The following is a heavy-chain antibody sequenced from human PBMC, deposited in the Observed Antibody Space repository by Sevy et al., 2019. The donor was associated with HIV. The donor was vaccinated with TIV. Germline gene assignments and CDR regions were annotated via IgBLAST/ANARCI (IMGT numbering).Heavy chain of an antibody. CDR1: VFTFSDYY. CDR3: AREYDYSHYAFDY. Sequence: GGSLRLSCAASVFTFSDYYMTWIRQAPGKGLEWVAYITSSGDTIYYADSVKGRFTISRDNAKNSLYLQMNNLRAEDTAVYYCAREYDYSHYAFDYWGQGTLVTVSS. V-gene: IGHV3-11*01. CDR2: ITSSGDTI. D-gene: IGHD4-4*01. J-gene: IGHJ4*02.